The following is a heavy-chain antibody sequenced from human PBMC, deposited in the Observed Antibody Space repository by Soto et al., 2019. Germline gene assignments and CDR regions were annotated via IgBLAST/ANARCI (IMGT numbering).Heavy chain of an antibody. V-gene: IGHV3-23*01. CDR2: INSGGTVA. J-gene: IGHJ4*02. Sequence: VGSLRLSCAASGFTYESYAMSWVRQAPGKGLEWVSGINSGGTVAHYADSAKGRFAISRDNSKNTLSLEMNSLRADDTGLYYCAISTGGFGGLFVVPSDYWGQGTLVTVSS. CDR1: GFTYESYA. D-gene: IGHD3-16*02. CDR3: AISTGGFGGLFVVPSDY.